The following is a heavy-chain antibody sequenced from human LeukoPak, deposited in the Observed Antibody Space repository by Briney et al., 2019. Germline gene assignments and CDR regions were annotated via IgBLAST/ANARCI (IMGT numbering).Heavy chain of an antibody. CDR1: GGPISSGSSY. V-gene: IGHV4-61*02. CDR2: IYTSGST. CDR3: ARAVGMVRGVIDY. D-gene: IGHD3-10*01. J-gene: IGHJ4*02. Sequence: PSETLSLTCTVSGGPISSGSSYWSWIRLPAGKGLEWIGRIYTSGSTNYNPSLKSRVTISLDTSKNQFSLKLSSVTAADTAVYYCARAVGMVRGVIDYWGLGTLVTVSS.